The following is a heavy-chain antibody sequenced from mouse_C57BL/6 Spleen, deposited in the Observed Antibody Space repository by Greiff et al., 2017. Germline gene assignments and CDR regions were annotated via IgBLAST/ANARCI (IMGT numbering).Heavy chain of an antibody. Sequence: QVQLQQSGPELVKPGASVKISCKASGYSFTSYYIHWVKQRPGQGLEWIGWIYPGSGNTKYNEKFKGKATLTADTSSSTAYMQLSSLTSEESAVFYCAGLHSFYAMDYWGQGTSVTVSS. V-gene: IGHV1-66*01. J-gene: IGHJ4*01. CDR3: AGLHSFYAMDY. CDR2: IYPGSGNT. CDR1: GYSFTSYY.